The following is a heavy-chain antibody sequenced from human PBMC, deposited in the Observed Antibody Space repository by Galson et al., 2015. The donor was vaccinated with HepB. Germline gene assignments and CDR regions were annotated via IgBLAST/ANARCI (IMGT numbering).Heavy chain of an antibody. Sequence: CLRPSYEGSNSTFSCSTRNWVRQTSVTPLLWVSYICTNGPTIHYADSVKGRFTIARDNAKNTMWLQMDSLRAEDTAVYYCATTKFGSGAYWTFDIWGQGTLVTVSS. J-gene: IGHJ3*02. CDR3: ATTKFGSGAYWTFDI. CDR2: ICTNGPTI. D-gene: IGHD4/OR15-4a*01. CDR1: NSTFSCST. V-gene: IGHV3-48*04.